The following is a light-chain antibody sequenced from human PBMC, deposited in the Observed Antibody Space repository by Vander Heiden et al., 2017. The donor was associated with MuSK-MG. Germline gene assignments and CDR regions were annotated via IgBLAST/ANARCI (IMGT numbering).Light chain of an antibody. CDR1: QSISTW. V-gene: IGKV1-5*01. Sequence: DIQMTQSPSTLSASVGDRVTVTCRASQSISTWVAWYRQRPGQAPKLLIYDASRLHSGVPSRFSGSGSGTEFTLTISSLQPDEFATYYCQQDNDSPFTFGEGTKVDI. CDR2: DAS. J-gene: IGKJ4*02. CDR3: QQDNDSPFT.